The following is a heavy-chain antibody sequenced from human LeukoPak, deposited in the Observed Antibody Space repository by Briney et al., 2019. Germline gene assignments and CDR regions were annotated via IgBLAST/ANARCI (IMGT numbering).Heavy chain of an antibody. CDR1: GFTFSSYA. CDR3: AKVRGSSSWYSYFDY. Sequence: GGSLRLSCAASGFTFSSYAMSWVRQAPGKGLEWVSANSGSGGSTYYADSVKGRFTISRDNSKNTLYLQMNSLRAEDTAVYYCAKVRGSSSWYSYFDYWGQGTLVTVSS. J-gene: IGHJ4*02. CDR2: NSGSGGST. V-gene: IGHV3-23*01. D-gene: IGHD6-13*01.